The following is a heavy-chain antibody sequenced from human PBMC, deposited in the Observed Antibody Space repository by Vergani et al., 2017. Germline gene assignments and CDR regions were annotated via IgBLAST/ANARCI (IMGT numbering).Heavy chain of an antibody. D-gene: IGHD6-13*01. CDR3: ARVPDKMREGGSSWYPFGY. V-gene: IGHV3-23*01. Sequence: DVHLLESGGDLVKPGGSLRLSCVASGFTFSNYAMSWVRQAPGKGLEWVATISGSAYSTYYAASVKGRLTISRDNAKNTLYLQMNSLRVEDTAVYYCARVPDKMREGGSSWYPFGYWGQGTLVTVSS. J-gene: IGHJ4*02. CDR1: GFTFSNYA. CDR2: ISGSAYST.